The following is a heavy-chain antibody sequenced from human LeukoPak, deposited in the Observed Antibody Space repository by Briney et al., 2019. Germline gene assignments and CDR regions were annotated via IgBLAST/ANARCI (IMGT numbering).Heavy chain of an antibody. V-gene: IGHV3-7*01. D-gene: IGHD4-17*01. CDR3: ARDRVGYGDPLDY. CDR2: IKQEGSEE. CDR1: GFTFSSYW. Sequence: GGSLRLSCAASGFTFSSYWMSWVRQAPGKGLEWVANIKQEGSEEYYVDSVKGRFTISRDNAKNSLYLQMNSLRAEDTAVYYCARDRVGYGDPLDYWGQGTLVTVSS. J-gene: IGHJ4*02.